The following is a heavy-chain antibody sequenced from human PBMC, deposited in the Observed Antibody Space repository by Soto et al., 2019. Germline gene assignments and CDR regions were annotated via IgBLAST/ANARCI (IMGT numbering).Heavy chain of an antibody. V-gene: IGHV4-30-4*01. CDR2: IYYSGST. J-gene: IGHJ2*01. CDR3: ARCLDLGPAHFDL. CDR1: GGSISSGDYY. D-gene: IGHD7-27*01. Sequence: QVQLQESGPGLVMPSQTLSLTCTVSGGSISSGDYYWSWIRQPPGKGLEWIGYIYYSGSTYYNPSLKRRVTISVDTSKNHFSLKLSSVTAADTAVYYCARCLDLGPAHFDLWGRGTLVTVSS.